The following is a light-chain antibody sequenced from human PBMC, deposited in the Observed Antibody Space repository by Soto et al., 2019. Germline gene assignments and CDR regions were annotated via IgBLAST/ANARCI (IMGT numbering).Light chain of an antibody. Sequence: EIVMTQSPATLSVSPEDRVTLSCRASQNVRRNIAWYQQKPGQAPSLLIFGAITRATGIPARFSGSGSGTEFTLTISSLQSEDSEIYYCQHYNVWPPWTFGQGTKV. J-gene: IGKJ1*01. CDR1: QNVRRN. CDR2: GAI. V-gene: IGKV3-15*01. CDR3: QHYNVWPPWT.